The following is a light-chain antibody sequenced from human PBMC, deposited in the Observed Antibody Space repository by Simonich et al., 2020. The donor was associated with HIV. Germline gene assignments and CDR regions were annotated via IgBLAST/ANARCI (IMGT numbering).Light chain of an antibody. V-gene: IGKV3-11*01. J-gene: IGKJ1*01. CDR2: DAS. CDR3: QQYGSSPWT. Sequence: EIVLTQSPATLSLSPGERATLSCRASQSVSSYLAWYQQKPGQAPRLLIYDASNRATGIPARFSGRGSGTDFTLTISSLEPEDFAVYYCQQYGSSPWTFGQGTKVEIK. CDR1: QSVSSY.